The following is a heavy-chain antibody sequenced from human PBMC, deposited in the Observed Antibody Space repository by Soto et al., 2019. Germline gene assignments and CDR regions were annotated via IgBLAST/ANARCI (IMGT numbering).Heavy chain of an antibody. J-gene: IGHJ4*01. D-gene: IGHD2-8*02. CDR3: AKARCTGNPCYVPDY. CDR1: GFTFNSYT. V-gene: IGHV3-23*01. Sequence: PGGSLRLSCAASGFTFNSYTTAWVRQAPGKGLEWVSSISVSGGIPSCADSVQGRFTISRDNSRNTISLQMNSLRAEDTATYYCAKARCTGNPCYVPDYWGHGSLVTVPQ. CDR2: ISVSGGIP.